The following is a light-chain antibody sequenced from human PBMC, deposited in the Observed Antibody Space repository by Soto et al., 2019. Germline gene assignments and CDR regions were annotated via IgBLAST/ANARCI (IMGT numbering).Light chain of an antibody. CDR1: QSISNY. CDR2: AAS. Sequence: DIQMTQSPSSLSASVGDRVTITCRASQSISNYLNWYQQKPGKAPKLLIFAASSMQSGVPSRFSGNGSETDFTLTISSLQPDDSATYCCQQSFSPLWTFGQGTKVEV. CDR3: QQSFSPLWT. J-gene: IGKJ1*01. V-gene: IGKV1-39*01.